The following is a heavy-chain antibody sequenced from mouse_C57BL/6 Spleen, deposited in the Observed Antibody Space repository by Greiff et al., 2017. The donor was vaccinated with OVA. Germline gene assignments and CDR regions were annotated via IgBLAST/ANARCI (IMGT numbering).Heavy chain of an antibody. J-gene: IGHJ1*03. CDR3: ARMDWYFDV. CDR1: GFTFSDYG. Sequence: EVQLVESGGGLVKPGGSLKLSCAASGFTFSDYGMHWVRQAPEKGLEWVAYLSSGSSTNSSADTVKGRFTISRDNAKNTLFLQMTSLRSEDTAMYYCARMDWYFDVWGTGTTVTVSS. CDR2: LSSGSSTN. V-gene: IGHV5-17*01.